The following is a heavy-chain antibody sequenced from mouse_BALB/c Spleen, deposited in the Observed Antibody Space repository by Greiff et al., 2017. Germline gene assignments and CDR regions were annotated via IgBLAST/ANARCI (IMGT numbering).Heavy chain of an antibody. CDR1: GFTFSSYA. CDR2: ISSGGSYT. Sequence: EVQLVESGGGLVKPGGSLKLSCAASGFTFSSYAMSWVRQTPEKRLEWVATISSGGSYTYYPDSVKGRFTISRDNAKNTLYLQMSSLRSEDTAMYYCARTVVATGGHYFDDWGQGTTLTVAS. J-gene: IGHJ2*01. CDR3: ARTVVATGGHYFDD. D-gene: IGHD1-1*01. V-gene: IGHV5-9-3*01.